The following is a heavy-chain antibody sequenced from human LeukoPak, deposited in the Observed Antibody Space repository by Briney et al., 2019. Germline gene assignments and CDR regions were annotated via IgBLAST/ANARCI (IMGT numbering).Heavy chain of an antibody. CDR3: ASGSGSYRTPYYYMDV. CDR1: GFGFSRYW. Sequence: GGSLRLSCAASGFGFSRYWMHWVRQAPGKGLVWVSRVSTDGTTTTYADSVQGRFTVSRDNAKNTLYLQMNSLRAEDTAVYYCASGSGSYRTPYYYMDVWGTGTTVTVSS. V-gene: IGHV3-74*01. CDR2: VSTDGTTT. D-gene: IGHD3-10*01. J-gene: IGHJ6*03.